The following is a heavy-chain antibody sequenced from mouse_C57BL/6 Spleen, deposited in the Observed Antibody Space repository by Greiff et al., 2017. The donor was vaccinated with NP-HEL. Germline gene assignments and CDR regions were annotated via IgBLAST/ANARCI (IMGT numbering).Heavy chain of an antibody. V-gene: IGHV1-18*01. J-gene: IGHJ4*01. CDR1: GYTFTDYN. CDR3: ARRTTVVAKGSMDY. D-gene: IGHD1-1*01. CDR2: INPNNGGT. Sequence: VQLQQSGPELVKPGASVKIPCKASGYTFTDYNMDWVKQSHGKSLEWIGDINPNNGGTIYNQKFKGKATLTVDKSSSTAYMELRSLTSEDTAVYYCARRTTVVAKGSMDYWGQGTSVTVSS.